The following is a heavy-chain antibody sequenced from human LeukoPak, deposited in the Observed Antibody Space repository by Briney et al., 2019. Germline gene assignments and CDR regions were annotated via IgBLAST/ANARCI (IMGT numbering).Heavy chain of an antibody. CDR1: GGSISSHY. CDR3: ARGTYYYDSGGYDYGMDV. Sequence: SETLSLTCTVSGGSISSHYWSWIRQPPGKGLEWIGYIYYSGSTYSNPSLKSRVTISVDTSKDQFSLKLTSVTAADTAVYYCARGTYYYDSGGYDYGMDVGSQGTTVTVSS. D-gene: IGHD3-22*01. J-gene: IGHJ6*02. CDR2: IYYSGST. V-gene: IGHV4-59*08.